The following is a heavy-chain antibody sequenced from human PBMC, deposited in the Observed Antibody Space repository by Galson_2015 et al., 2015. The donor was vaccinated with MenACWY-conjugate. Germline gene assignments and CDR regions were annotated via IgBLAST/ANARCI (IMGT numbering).Heavy chain of an antibody. CDR2: INPDGSEG. V-gene: IGHV3-7*03. Sequence: SLRLSCAASGFTFSTYWMAWVRPGPVKGLEWVASINPDGSEGYYVDSLKGRFTISRDNAQNSLYLQMNSLRVEDTAVYYCVRVLPIEVPGRCWYFALWGRGTLVTVSS. CDR1: GFTFSTYW. D-gene: IGHD6-19*01. CDR3: VRVLPIEVPGRCWYFAL. J-gene: IGHJ2*01.